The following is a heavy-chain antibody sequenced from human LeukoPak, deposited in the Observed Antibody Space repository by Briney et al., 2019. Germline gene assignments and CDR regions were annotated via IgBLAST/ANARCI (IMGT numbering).Heavy chain of an antibody. D-gene: IGHD6-19*01. CDR2: INHSGST. CDR3: ARVGSRGWYSEYFQH. Sequence: SETLSLTCAVYGGSFSGYYWSWIRQPPGKGLEWIGEINHSGSTNYNPSLKSRVTISVDTSKNQFSLKLSSVTAADTAVYYCARVGSRGWYSEYFQHWGQGTLVTVSS. J-gene: IGHJ1*01. CDR1: GGSFSGYY. V-gene: IGHV4-34*01.